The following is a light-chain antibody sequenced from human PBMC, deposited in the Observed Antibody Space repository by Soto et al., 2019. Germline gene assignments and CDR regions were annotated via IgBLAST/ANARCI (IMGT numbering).Light chain of an antibody. CDR3: TSFTRDYTLI. CDR2: EVS. J-gene: IGLJ2*01. CDR1: SSDVGDNNY. V-gene: IGLV2-14*01. Sequence: QSALTQPASVSGSPGQSITISCIGTSSDVGDNNYVSWYQQHPDKAPKLMIYEVSNRPSGVSTRFSGSKSDNTASLIISGLQAEDEDDYFCTSFTRDYTLIFGGGTKLTVL.